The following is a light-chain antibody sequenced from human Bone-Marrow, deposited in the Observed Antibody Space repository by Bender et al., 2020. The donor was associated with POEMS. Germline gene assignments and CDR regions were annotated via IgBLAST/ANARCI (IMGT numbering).Light chain of an antibody. V-gene: IGLV3-27*01. CDR1: VLAKKY. Sequence: SYDLTQPSSVSVSPGQTAIITCSGDVLAKKYARWFQQKPGQAPVLVIYKDTERPSGIPERFSGSTSGTTVTLTISGAQVEDEADYYCQAWDSSTAVFGTGTKVTVL. CDR3: QAWDSSTAV. J-gene: IGLJ1*01. CDR2: KDT.